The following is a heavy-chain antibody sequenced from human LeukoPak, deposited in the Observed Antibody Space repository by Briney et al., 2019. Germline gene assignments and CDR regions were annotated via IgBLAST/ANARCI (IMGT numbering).Heavy chain of an antibody. J-gene: IGHJ4*02. D-gene: IGHD3-22*01. CDR3: AKEMIGWYDDSSPEDQNFDY. Sequence: GGSLRLSCAASGFTFSRYAMSWVRQAPGKGLEWVSAISGSGGSTYYADSVKGRFTISRDNSKNTLYLQMNSLRAEDTAVYYCAKEMIGWYDDSSPEDQNFDYWGQGTLVTVSS. CDR1: GFTFSRYA. V-gene: IGHV3-23*01. CDR2: ISGSGGST.